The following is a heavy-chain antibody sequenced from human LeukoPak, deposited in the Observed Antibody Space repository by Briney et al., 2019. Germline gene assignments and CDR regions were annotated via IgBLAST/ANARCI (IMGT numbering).Heavy chain of an antibody. CDR3: ARQTGYFRY. CDR2: IYYSGST. Sequence: KTSETLSLTCTVSGGSISSDYWSWIRQPPGKGLEWIGHIYYSGSTNYNPSLKSRVPISLDTSKNQFSLNLSARSAADTAVYYCARQTGYFRYWGQGTLVAVSS. D-gene: IGHD3-10*01. J-gene: IGHJ1*01. V-gene: IGHV4-59*08. CDR1: GGSISSDY.